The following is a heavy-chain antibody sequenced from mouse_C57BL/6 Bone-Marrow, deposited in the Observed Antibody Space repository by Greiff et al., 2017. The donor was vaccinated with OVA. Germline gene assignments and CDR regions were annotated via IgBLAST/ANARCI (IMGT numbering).Heavy chain of an antibody. CDR2: ISSGGSYT. V-gene: IGHV5-6*01. D-gene: IGHD1-1*01. CDR1: GFTFSSYG. Sequence: EVKLVESGGDLVKPGGSLKLSCAASGFTFSSYGMSWVRQTPDKRLAWVATISSGGSYTYYPDSVKGRFTISRDNAKNTLYLQMSSLKSEDTAMYYCARHPTVVAPYAMDYWGQGTSVTVSS. CDR3: ARHPTVVAPYAMDY. J-gene: IGHJ4*01.